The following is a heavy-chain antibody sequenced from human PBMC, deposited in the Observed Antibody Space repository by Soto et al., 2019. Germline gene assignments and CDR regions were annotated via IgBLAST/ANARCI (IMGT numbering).Heavy chain of an antibody. V-gene: IGHV1-24*01. CDR2: FDPEDGET. CDR3: ATDSTPRYCSGGSCSLAWFDP. Sequence: ASVKVSCKVSGYTLTELSMHWVRQAPGKGLEWMGGFDPEDGETIYAQKFQGRVTMTEDTSTDTAYMELSSLRSEDTAVYYCATDSTPRYCSGGSCSLAWFDPWGQGTLVTVSS. D-gene: IGHD2-15*01. J-gene: IGHJ5*02. CDR1: GYTLTELS.